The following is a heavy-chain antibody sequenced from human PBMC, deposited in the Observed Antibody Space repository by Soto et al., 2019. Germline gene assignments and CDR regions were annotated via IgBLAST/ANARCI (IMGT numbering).Heavy chain of an antibody. CDR1: GYSFTSYW. Sequence: GESLKISCKGSGYSFTSYWISWVRQMPGKGLEWMGRIDPSDSYTNYSPSFQGHVTISADKSISTAYLQWSRLKASDTDMYYCARHNEGDIVAPPLDYWGQGTLVTVSS. J-gene: IGHJ4*02. CDR3: ARHNEGDIVAPPLDY. CDR2: IDPSDSYT. D-gene: IGHD5-12*01. V-gene: IGHV5-10-1*01.